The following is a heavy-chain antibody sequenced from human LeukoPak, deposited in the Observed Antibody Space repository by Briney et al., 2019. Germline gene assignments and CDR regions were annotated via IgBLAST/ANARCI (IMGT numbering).Heavy chain of an antibody. J-gene: IGHJ4*02. CDR1: GFTFSSYW. V-gene: IGHV3-7*01. CDR3: ASTVRYFDWLPID. CDR2: IKQDGSEK. D-gene: IGHD3-9*01. Sequence: GGSLRLSCAASGFTFSSYWMSWVRQAPGKGLEWVANIKQDGSEKYYVDSVKGRFTISRDNAKNSLYLQMNSLRAEDTAVYYCASTVRYFDWLPIDWGQGTLVTVSS.